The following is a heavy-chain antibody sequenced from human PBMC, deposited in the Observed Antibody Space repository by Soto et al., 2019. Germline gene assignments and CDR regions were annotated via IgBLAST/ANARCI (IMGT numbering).Heavy chain of an antibody. CDR3: AHAGYSSSVGDY. V-gene: IGHV2-5*02. J-gene: IGHJ4*02. CDR1: GFSLSTSGVG. D-gene: IGHD6-13*01. CDR2: IYWDDDK. Sequence: QITLKESGPTLVKPTQTLTLTCTFSGFSLSTSGVGVGWIRQPPGKALEWLALIYWDDDKRYSPSLKSRRTITKDTSKNQVVLTITNMDPVDTATYYCAHAGYSSSVGDYWGQGTLVTVSS.